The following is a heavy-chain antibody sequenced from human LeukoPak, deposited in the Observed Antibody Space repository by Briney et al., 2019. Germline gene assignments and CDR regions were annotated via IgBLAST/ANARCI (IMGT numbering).Heavy chain of an antibody. V-gene: IGHV4-30-2*01. CDR1: GGSISSGGYS. J-gene: IGHJ4*02. Sequence: KSSQTLSLTCAVSGGSISSGGYSWSWIRQPPGKGLEWIGYIYHSGSTYYNPSLKSRVTISVDRSKNQFSLKLSSVTAADTAVYYCARGWSSGSYFDYWDQGTLVTASS. CDR2: IYHSGST. CDR3: ARGWSSGSYFDY. D-gene: IGHD3-22*01.